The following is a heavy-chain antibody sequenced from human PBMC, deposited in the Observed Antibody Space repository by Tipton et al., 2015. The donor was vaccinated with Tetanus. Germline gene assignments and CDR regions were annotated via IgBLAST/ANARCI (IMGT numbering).Heavy chain of an antibody. V-gene: IGHV3-9*01. CDR3: ARDRHSYESSGYYLFDN. Sequence: SLRLSCAASGFTFQDYAIHWVRQVRGKGLEWVAALSGSGGSKVYADSVKGRFTISRDNANKSLYVQMDSLRPEDTALYYCARDRHSYESSGYYLFDNWGQGTLVTVSA. D-gene: IGHD3-22*01. CDR2: LSGSGGSK. CDR1: GFTFQDYA. J-gene: IGHJ4*02.